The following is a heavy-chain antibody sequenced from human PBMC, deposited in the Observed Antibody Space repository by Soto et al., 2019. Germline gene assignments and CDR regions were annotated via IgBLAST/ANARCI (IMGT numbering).Heavy chain of an antibody. CDR2: ISYDGSNK. D-gene: IGHD3-22*01. Sequence: QVQLVESGGGVVQPGRSLRLSCEASGFTFSSYAMHWVRQAPGKGLEWVAVISYDGSNKYYADSVKGRFTISRDNSKNTLYLQMNSLRAEDTAVYYCAREALGYYDSSGYYYDRHNWFDPWGQGTLVTVSS. J-gene: IGHJ5*02. V-gene: IGHV3-30-3*01. CDR1: GFTFSSYA. CDR3: AREALGYYDSSGYYYDRHNWFDP.